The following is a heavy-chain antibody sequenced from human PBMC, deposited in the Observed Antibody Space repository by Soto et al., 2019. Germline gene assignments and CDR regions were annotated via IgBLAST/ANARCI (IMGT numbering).Heavy chain of an antibody. D-gene: IGHD2-2*01. J-gene: IGHJ6*02. CDR2: IYHSGST. CDR3: ARDRTDIVVVPTAFGYGMDV. CDR1: GGSISSSNW. V-gene: IGHV4-4*02. Sequence: SETLSLTCAVSGGSISSSNWWSWVRQPPGKGLQWIGEIYHSGSTNYNPSLKSRVTMSVDKSKNQFSLKLSSVTAADTAVYYCARDRTDIVVVPTAFGYGMDVWGQGTTVTVSS.